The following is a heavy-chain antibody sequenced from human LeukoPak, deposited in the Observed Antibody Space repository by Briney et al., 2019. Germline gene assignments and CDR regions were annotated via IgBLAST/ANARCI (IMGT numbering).Heavy chain of an antibody. CDR3: ARERDTIFGVVIFGGAFDI. D-gene: IGHD3-3*01. J-gene: IGHJ3*02. V-gene: IGHV1-18*01. CDR2: ISAYNGNT. CDR1: GYTFTSYG. Sequence: ALVKVSCKASGYTFTSYGISWVRQAPGQGLEWMGWISAYNGNTNYAQKLQGRVTMTTDTSTSTAYMELRSLRSDDTAVYYCARERDTIFGVVIFGGAFDIWGQGTMVTVSS.